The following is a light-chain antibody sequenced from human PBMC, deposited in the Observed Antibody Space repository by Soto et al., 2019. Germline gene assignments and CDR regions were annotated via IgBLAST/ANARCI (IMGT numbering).Light chain of an antibody. J-gene: IGKJ1*01. CDR2: GAS. CDR1: QTVPSR. V-gene: IGKV3-15*01. Sequence: EIVMTQSPATLSVSPGEGVTLSCRASQTVPSRIAWYQQKPGQAPSLLIYGASTRATGVPDRFSGTGSGTEFTLTISGLEPEDFAVYYCQQYGSSSWTFGQGTKVDIK. CDR3: QQYGSSSWT.